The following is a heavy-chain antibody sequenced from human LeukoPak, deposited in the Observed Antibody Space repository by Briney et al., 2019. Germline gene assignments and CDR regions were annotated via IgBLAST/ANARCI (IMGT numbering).Heavy chain of an antibody. Sequence: GRSLRLSCAASGFTFSSYGMQWVRQAPGKGLEWVAVISYDGSNKYYADSVKGRFTISRDNSKNTLYLQMNSLRAEDTAVYYCAKDLGVPAATNAFDIRGQGTMVTVSS. CDR2: ISYDGSNK. CDR3: AKDLGVPAATNAFDI. V-gene: IGHV3-30*18. D-gene: IGHD2-2*01. J-gene: IGHJ3*02. CDR1: GFTFSSYG.